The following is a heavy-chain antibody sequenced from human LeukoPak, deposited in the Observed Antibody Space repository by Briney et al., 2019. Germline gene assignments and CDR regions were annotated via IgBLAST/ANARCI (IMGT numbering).Heavy chain of an antibody. J-gene: IGHJ5*02. CDR2: IYGTGTI. CDR3: TRDSGTTGEVKFDP. V-gene: IGHV4-4*02. D-gene: IGHD3-10*01. CDR1: GGSISSSNW. Sequence: SGTLSLTCAVSGGSISSSNWWSWVRQPPGKGLEWIGRIYGTGTITYNPSLQSRVTMSVDTSKNEFSLKMSSVTAADTAVYYCTRDSGTTGEVKFDPWGQGTLVAVSS.